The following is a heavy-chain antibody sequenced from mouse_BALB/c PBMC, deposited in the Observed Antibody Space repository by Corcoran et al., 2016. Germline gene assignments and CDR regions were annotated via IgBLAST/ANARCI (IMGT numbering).Heavy chain of an antibody. CDR1: GFNIKDTY. CDR2: IDPANGNT. Sequence: EVQLQQSGAELVKPGASVKLSCTASGFNIKDTYMHWVKQRPEQGLEWIGRIDPANGNTKYDPKFQGTATITADTSSNTAYLQLSRLTSEDTAVYYCARCNWYFDVWGAGTTVTVSS. CDR3: ARCNWYFDV. J-gene: IGHJ1*01. V-gene: IGHV14-3*02.